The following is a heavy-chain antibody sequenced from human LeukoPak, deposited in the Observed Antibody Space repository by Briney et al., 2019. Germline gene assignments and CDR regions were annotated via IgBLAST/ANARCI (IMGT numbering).Heavy chain of an antibody. Sequence: PSETLSLTCAVYGGSFSGYYWSWIRQPPGKGLEWIGEINHSGSTNYNPSLKSRVTISVDTSKNQFSLKLSSVTAADTAVYYCARAWDSYGTYFDYWGQGTLVTVSS. CDR2: INHSGST. CDR3: ARAWDSYGTYFDY. CDR1: GGSFSGYY. J-gene: IGHJ4*02. D-gene: IGHD4-17*01. V-gene: IGHV4-34*01.